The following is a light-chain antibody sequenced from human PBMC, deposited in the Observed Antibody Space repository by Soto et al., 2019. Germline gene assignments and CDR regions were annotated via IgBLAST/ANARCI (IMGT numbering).Light chain of an antibody. CDR3: CSYATSRTLV. J-gene: IGLJ3*02. CDR1: SSDVGSYNL. V-gene: IGLV2-23*01. CDR2: EGS. Sequence: ALTQTASVSASPGQSITISCSGTSSDVGSYNLVSWYQHYPGKAPKLIIYEGSRRPSGVSDRFSGSKSGNTASLTISGLQAEDEADYYCCSYATSRTLVFGGGTKVTVL.